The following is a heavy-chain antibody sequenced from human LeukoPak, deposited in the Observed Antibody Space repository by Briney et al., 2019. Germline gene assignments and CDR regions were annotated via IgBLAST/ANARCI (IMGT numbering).Heavy chain of an antibody. D-gene: IGHD3-10*01. CDR3: ARGFDYYGSGSYSSVPRPENRSFDY. CDR2: INPNSGGT. CDR1: VYTFTGYC. V-gene: IGHV1-2*02. J-gene: IGHJ4*02. Sequence: ASVKVSCTASVYTFTGYCMHWGRQAPGQGLEWMGCINPNSGGTNYAQKFHGRGTMTRDTSISNAYMELSRLRSDDTAVYYCARGFDYYGSGSYSSVPRPENRSFDYWGQGTLVTVSS.